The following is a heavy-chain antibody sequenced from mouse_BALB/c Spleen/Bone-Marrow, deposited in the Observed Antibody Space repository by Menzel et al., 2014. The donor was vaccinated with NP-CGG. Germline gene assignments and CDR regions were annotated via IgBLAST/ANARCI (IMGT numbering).Heavy chain of an antibody. D-gene: IGHD2-1*01. Sequence: VQLQQSGAELVKPGASVKLSCTASGFNIKDTYMHWVKQRPEQGLEWIGRIDPANGNTKYDPKFQGKATITADTSSNTAYLQLSRLTPEDTAVYHCSRTGGHGNYLDSFAYWGQGTLVTVSA. CDR2: IDPANGNT. CDR3: SRTGGHGNYLDSFAY. J-gene: IGHJ3*01. CDR1: GFNIKDTY. V-gene: IGHV14-3*02.